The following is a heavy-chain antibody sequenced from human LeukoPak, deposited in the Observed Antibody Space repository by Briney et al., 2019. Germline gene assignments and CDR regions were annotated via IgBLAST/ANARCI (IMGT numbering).Heavy chain of an antibody. CDR3: AKSRGQLVPDYFQH. V-gene: IGHV4-38-2*01. CDR2: IYHSGST. Sequence: SETLSLTCAVSGYSISSGYYWGWIRQPPGKGLEWIGSIYHSGSTYYNPSLKGRVTISVDTSKNQFSLKLSSVTVADTAVYYCAKSRGQLVPDYFQHWGQGTLVTVSS. D-gene: IGHD6-13*01. J-gene: IGHJ1*01. CDR1: GYSISSGYY.